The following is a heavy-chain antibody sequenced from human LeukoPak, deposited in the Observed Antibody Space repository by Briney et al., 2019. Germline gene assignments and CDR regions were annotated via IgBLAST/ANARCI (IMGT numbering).Heavy chain of an antibody. Sequence: GGSLRLSCAASGFTVSSNYMSWVRQAPGKGLEWVSVIYSGGSTYYADSVKGRFTISRDNSKNTLYLQMNSLRAEDTAVYYCAKTKEGYIFFYYYGMDVWGQGTTVTVSS. CDR2: IYSGGST. V-gene: IGHV3-53*05. D-gene: IGHD5-24*01. CDR3: AKTKEGYIFFYYYGMDV. CDR1: GFTVSSNY. J-gene: IGHJ6*02.